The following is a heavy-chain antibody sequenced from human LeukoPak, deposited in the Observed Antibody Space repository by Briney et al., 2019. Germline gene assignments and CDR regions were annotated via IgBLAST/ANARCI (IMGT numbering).Heavy chain of an antibody. V-gene: IGHV3-33*01. CDR1: GFTFSSYG. J-gene: IGHJ4*02. Sequence: GGSLRLSCAASGFTFSSYGMHWVRQAPGKGLEWVAVIWYDGSNKYYADSVKGRFTISRDNSKNTLYLQMNSLRAEDTAVYYCARSDYGDFYYFDYWGQGTLVTVSS. CDR3: ARSDYGDFYYFDY. D-gene: IGHD4-17*01. CDR2: IWYDGSNK.